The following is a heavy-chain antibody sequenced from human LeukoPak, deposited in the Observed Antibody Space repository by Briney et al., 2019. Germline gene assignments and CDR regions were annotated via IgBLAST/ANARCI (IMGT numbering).Heavy chain of an antibody. J-gene: IGHJ4*02. CDR3: ARAGAAAGPFDY. V-gene: IGHV4-4*02. D-gene: IGHD6-13*01. Sequence: SETLSLTCAVSGGSISSSNWWSWVRQPPGKGLEWIGEIYHSGSTNYNPSLKSRVTISVDKSKNRLSLKLSSVTAADTAVYYCARAGAAAGPFDYWGQGTLVTVSS. CDR2: IYHSGST. CDR1: GGSISSSNW.